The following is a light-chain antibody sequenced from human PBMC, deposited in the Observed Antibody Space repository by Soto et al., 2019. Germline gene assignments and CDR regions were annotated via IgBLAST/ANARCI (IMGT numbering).Light chain of an antibody. Sequence: DIQMTQSPSSLSASVGDRVTITCQASQDISNYLNWYQQKPGKAPKLRIYDASNLETGVPSRFSGSVYGTDFTFTISSLQAEDIATYYCQQYDNLPITFGQGTRLEIK. J-gene: IGKJ5*01. CDR2: DAS. CDR1: QDISNY. V-gene: IGKV1-33*01. CDR3: QQYDNLPIT.